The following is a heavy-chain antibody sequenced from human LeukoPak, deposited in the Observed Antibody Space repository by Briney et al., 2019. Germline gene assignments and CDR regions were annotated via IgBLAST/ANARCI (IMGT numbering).Heavy chain of an antibody. V-gene: IGHV4-34*01. CDR1: GGSFSGYY. J-gene: IGHJ6*03. CDR2: INHSGST. CDR3: ARGQGYSSIAVAGTAGYYYYYMDV. D-gene: IGHD6-19*01. Sequence: NPSETLSLTCAVYGGSFSGYYWSWIRQPPGKGLEWIGEINHSGSTNDNPSLKSRVTISVDTSKNQFSLKLSSVTAADTAVYYCARGQGYSSIAVAGTAGYYYYYMDVWGKGTTVTVSS.